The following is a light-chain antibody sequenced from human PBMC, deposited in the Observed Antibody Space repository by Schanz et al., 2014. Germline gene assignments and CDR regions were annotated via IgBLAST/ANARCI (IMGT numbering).Light chain of an antibody. CDR3: TSYTSSRTWV. CDR1: SSDVGAYNY. V-gene: IGLV2-8*01. J-gene: IGLJ3*02. Sequence: QSALTQPPSASGSPGQSVTISCTGTSSDVGAYNYVSWYQQQPGKAPKLMIYDVSNRPSGVPDRFSGSKSGNTASLTISGLQAEDEADYYCTSYTSSRTWVFGGGTKLTVL. CDR2: DVS.